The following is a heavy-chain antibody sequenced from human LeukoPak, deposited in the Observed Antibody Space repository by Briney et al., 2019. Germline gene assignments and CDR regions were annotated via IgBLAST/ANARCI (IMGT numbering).Heavy chain of an antibody. CDR1: GGSINSYF. D-gene: IGHD2-2*01. Sequence: SETLSLTCTVSGGSINSYFWSWVRQPPGRGLEWIGYVYYSGTTRYNPSLRGRATLSLDTSKDQFSLNLTSLTAADTATYFCARVISRPSGMPDAFDIWGRGTMVTVSS. J-gene: IGHJ3*02. CDR3: ARVISRPSGMPDAFDI. CDR2: VYYSGTT. V-gene: IGHV4-59*13.